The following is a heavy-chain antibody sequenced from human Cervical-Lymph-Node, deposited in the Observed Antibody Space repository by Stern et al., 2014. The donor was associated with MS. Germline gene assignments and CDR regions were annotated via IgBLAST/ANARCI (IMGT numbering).Heavy chain of an antibody. CDR3: AKDLGVDSYGMDV. Sequence: EVQLVEPGGGLVQPGGSLRLSCAASGFTFSSYAMSWVRQAPGKGLEWVSAMSGSGGSTYYADSVKGRFTISRDNSKNTLYLQMNSLRAEDTAVYYCAKDLGVDSYGMDVWGQGTTVTVSS. V-gene: IGHV3-23*04. J-gene: IGHJ6*02. CDR1: GFTFSSYA. CDR2: MSGSGGST.